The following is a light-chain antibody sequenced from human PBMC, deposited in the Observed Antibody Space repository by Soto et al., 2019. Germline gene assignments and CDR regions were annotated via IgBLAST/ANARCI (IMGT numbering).Light chain of an antibody. V-gene: IGKV3-11*01. CDR1: QSVSSY. J-gene: IGKJ1*01. Sequence: EIVFTQSPATLSFSPGGRATLSCRASQSVSSYLAWYQQKPGQAPRLLIYDASNRATGIPARFSGSGSGTDFTLTISSLEPEDFAVYYCQQRSNWPPWTFGQGTKVDIK. CDR3: QQRSNWPPWT. CDR2: DAS.